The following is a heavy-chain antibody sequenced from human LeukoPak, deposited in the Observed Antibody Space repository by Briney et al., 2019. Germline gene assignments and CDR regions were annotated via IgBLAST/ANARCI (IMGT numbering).Heavy chain of an antibody. CDR1: GSSISSSSYY. CDR3: ARTLRDFWSGYPNWFDP. Sequence: SETLSLTCTVSGSSISSSSYYWGWIRQPPGKGLEWIGSIYYSGSTYYNPSLKSRVTISVDTSKNQFSLKLSSVTAADTAVYYCARTLRDFWSGYPNWFDPWGQGTLVTVSS. V-gene: IGHV4-39*01. CDR2: IYYSGST. D-gene: IGHD3-3*01. J-gene: IGHJ5*02.